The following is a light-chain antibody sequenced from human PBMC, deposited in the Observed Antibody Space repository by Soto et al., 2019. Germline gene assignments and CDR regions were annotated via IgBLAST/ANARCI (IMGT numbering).Light chain of an antibody. V-gene: IGKV3-15*01. J-gene: IGKJ4*01. CDR2: GAS. CDR3: QQYNHWPPLT. CDR1: QSVGRN. Sequence: EIVMTQSPDTLSVSPGERATLSCRASQSVGRNLAWYQQKPGQAPRLLIYGASTRATGIPARFSGSGSGTEFTLTISSLQSEDVAIYSCQQYNHWPPLTFGGGTKVEIK.